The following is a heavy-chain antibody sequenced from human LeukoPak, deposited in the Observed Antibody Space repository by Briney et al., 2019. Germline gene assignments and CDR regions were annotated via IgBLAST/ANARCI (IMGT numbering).Heavy chain of an antibody. D-gene: IGHD3-10*01. CDR3: ARSGLELLWFGELWY. Sequence: ASVKVSCKASGYTFTSYGISWVRQAPGQGLQWMGWIRAYNGNTNYAQKLQGRVTMTTDTSTSTAYMELRSLRSDDTAVYYCARSGLELLWFGELWYWGQGTLVTVSS. J-gene: IGHJ4*02. CDR2: IRAYNGNT. CDR1: GYTFTSYG. V-gene: IGHV1-18*04.